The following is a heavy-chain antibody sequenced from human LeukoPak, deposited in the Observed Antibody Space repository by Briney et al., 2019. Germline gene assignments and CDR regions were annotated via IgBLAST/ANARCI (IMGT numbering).Heavy chain of an antibody. CDR3: ARVGYCSSSTCRNYFDY. D-gene: IGHD2-2*01. CDR2: ITSTTNYI. CDR1: GFPLSGYS. Sequence: GGSLRLSCAASGFPLSGYSMNWVRQAPGKGPEWVSSITSTTNYIYYADSVEGRFTISRDNAKNSLYLQMHSLRAEDTAVYYCARVGYCSSSTCRNYFDYWGQGTLVTVSS. V-gene: IGHV3-21*01. J-gene: IGHJ4*02.